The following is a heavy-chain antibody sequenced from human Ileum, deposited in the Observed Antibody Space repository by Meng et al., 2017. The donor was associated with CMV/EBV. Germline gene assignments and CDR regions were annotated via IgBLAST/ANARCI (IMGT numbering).Heavy chain of an antibody. D-gene: IGHD3-10*01. Sequence: ASVKVSCKASGYTFTSYDINWVRQATGQGLEWMGWMNPNSGNTGYAQKFQGRVTITRNTSISTAYMELSSLRSEDTAVYYCAKDHRNYYGSGINNWGQGTLVTVSS. CDR2: MNPNSGNT. CDR3: AKDHRNYYGSGINN. V-gene: IGHV1-8*03. CDR1: GYTFTSYD. J-gene: IGHJ4*02.